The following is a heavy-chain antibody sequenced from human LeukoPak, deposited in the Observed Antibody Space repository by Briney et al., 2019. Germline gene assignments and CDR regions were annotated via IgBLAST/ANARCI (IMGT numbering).Heavy chain of an antibody. V-gene: IGHV1-46*01. CDR3: ARDGDLCSGGSCYSFNVDY. Sequence: EASVKVSCKASGYTFTTYYMHWVRQAPGQGLEWMGIINPSGGSTSYAQKFQGRVTMTRDTSTSTVYMELSSLRSEDTAVYYCARDGDLCSGGSCYSFNVDYWGQGTLVTVSS. CDR2: INPSGGST. J-gene: IGHJ4*02. D-gene: IGHD2-15*01. CDR1: GYTFTTYY.